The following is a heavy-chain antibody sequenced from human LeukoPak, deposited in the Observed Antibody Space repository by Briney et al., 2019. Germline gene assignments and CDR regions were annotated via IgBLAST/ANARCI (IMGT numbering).Heavy chain of an antibody. D-gene: IGHD2/OR15-2a*01. CDR3: ASSMGSSWYNH. Sequence: SETLSLTCTVSGGSISSYYWSWIRQPPGKGLEWIGYIYYSGSTNYNPSLKSRVTISVDTSKNQFSLKLSSVTAADTAVYYCASSMGSSWYNHWGQGTLVTVSS. CDR2: IYYSGST. V-gene: IGHV4-59*01. J-gene: IGHJ5*02. CDR1: GGSISSYY.